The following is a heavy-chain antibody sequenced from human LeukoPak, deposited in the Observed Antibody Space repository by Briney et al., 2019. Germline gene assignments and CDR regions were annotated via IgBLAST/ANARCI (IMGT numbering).Heavy chain of an antibody. J-gene: IGHJ6*02. V-gene: IGHV1-69*04. CDR3: ATLPDYYYYGMDV. CDR2: IVPILGIA. CDR1: GGTFSSYA. Sequence: EASVKVSCKASGGTFSSYAISWVRQAPGQGLEWMGRIVPILGIAHYAQKFQGRVTITADKSTSTAYMELSSLRSEDTAVYYCATLPDYYYYGMDVWGQGTTVTVSS.